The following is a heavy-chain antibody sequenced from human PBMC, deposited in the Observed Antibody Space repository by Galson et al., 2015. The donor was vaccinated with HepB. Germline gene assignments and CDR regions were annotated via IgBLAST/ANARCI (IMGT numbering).Heavy chain of an antibody. Sequence: SVKVSCKASGGTFSSYAISWVRQAPGQGLEWMGRIIPILGIANYAQKFQGRVTITADKSTSTAYMELSSLGSEDTAVYYCAASRGVGTTGDYWGQGTLVTVPS. CDR2: IIPILGIA. CDR3: AASRGVGTTGDY. V-gene: IGHV1-69*04. J-gene: IGHJ4*02. D-gene: IGHD1-26*01. CDR1: GGTFSSYA.